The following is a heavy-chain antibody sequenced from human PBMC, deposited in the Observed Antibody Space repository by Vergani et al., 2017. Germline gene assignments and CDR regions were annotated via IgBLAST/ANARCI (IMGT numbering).Heavy chain of an antibody. CDR2: ISYDGSNK. D-gene: IGHD5-12*01. V-gene: IGHV3-30-3*01. CDR1: GFTFSSYA. J-gene: IGHJ4*02. CDR3: ARDHEYSGYDTDY. Sequence: QVQLVESGGGLVKPGGSLRLSCAASGFTFSSYAMHWVRQAPGKGLEWVAVISYDGSNKYYADSVKGRFTISRDNSKNTLYLQMNSLRAEDTAVYYCARDHEYSGYDTDYWGQGTLVTVSS.